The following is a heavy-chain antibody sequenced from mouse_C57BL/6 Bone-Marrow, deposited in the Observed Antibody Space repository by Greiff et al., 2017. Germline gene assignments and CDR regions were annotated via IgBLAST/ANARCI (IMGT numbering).Heavy chain of an antibody. V-gene: IGHV1-50*01. CDR1: GYTFTSYW. D-gene: IGHD3-3*01. CDR3: ARDGTWFAY. CDR2: IDPSDSYT. J-gene: IGHJ3*01. Sequence: QVQLQQPGAELVTPGASVKLSCKASGYTFTSYWMQWVKQRPGQGLEWIGEIDPSDSYTNYNQKFKGKATLTVDTSSSTAYMQLSSLTSEDSAVYYCARDGTWFAYWGQGTLVTVSA.